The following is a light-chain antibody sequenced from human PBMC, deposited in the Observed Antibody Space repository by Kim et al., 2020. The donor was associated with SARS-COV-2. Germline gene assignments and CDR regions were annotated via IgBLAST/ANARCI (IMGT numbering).Light chain of an antibody. Sequence: SSELTQPHSVSVSPGQTATITCSGDKLGDKYACWYQQKPGQSPVLVIYQDKKRPSGIPERFSGSNSGNTATLTISGTQAMDEADYYCQAWDSSTAGVFGTGTKVTVL. V-gene: IGLV3-1*01. CDR1: KLGDKY. CDR2: QDK. J-gene: IGLJ1*01. CDR3: QAWDSSTAGV.